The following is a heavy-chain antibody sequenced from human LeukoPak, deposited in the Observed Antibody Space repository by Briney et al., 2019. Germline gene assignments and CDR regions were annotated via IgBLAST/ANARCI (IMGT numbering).Heavy chain of an antibody. V-gene: IGHV4-31*03. D-gene: IGHD3-3*01. CDR2: IYYSGST. CDR3: ARGKRITIFGVVIIRGERFDY. Sequence: PSETLSLTCTVSGGSISSGGYYWSWIRQHPGKGLEWIGYIYYSGSTYYNPSLKSRVTISVDTSKNQFSLKLSSVTAADTAVYYCARGKRITIFGVVIIRGERFDYWGQGTLVTVSS. J-gene: IGHJ4*02. CDR1: GGSISSGGYY.